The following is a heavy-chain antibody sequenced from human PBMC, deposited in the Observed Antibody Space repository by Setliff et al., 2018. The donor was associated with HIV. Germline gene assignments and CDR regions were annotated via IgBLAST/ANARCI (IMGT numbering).Heavy chain of an antibody. CDR1: GYTLTELS. CDR3: ATDQISDGSGSYPKSYFDY. J-gene: IGHJ4*02. CDR2: FDPEDGET. Sequence: ASVTVSCKVSGYTLTELSMHWVRQAPGKGLEWMGGFDPEDGETIYAQKFQGRVTMTEDTSTDTAYMELSSLRSEDTAVYYCATDQISDGSGSYPKSYFDYWGQGTLVTVSS. D-gene: IGHD3-10*01. V-gene: IGHV1-24*01.